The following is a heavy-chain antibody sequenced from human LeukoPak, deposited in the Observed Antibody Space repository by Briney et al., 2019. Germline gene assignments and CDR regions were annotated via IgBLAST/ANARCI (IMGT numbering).Heavy chain of an antibody. CDR2: MNPNSGNT. V-gene: IGHV1-8*01. CDR3: ARDNGGGPYYYYYGMDV. Sequence: ASVKVSCKASGYTFTSYDINWVRQATGQGLEWMGWMNPNSGNTGYAQKFQGRVTMTRNTSISTAYMELSSLRSEDTAVYYCARDNGGGPYYYYYGMDVWGQGTTVTVSS. D-gene: IGHD2-21*01. CDR1: GYTFTSYD. J-gene: IGHJ6*02.